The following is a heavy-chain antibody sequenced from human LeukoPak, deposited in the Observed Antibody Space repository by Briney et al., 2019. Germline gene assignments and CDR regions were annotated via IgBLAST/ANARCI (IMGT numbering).Heavy chain of an antibody. D-gene: IGHD3-3*01. Sequence: ASVKVSCKASGYTFTSYYMHWVRQAPGQGLEWMGIINPSGGSTSYAQKFQGRVTMTRNTSISTAYMELSSLRSEDTAVYYCARSPGSLYDFWSGYSDFDYWGQGTLVTVSS. CDR1: GYTFTSYY. CDR2: INPSGGST. J-gene: IGHJ4*02. CDR3: ARSPGSLYDFWSGYSDFDY. V-gene: IGHV1-46*01.